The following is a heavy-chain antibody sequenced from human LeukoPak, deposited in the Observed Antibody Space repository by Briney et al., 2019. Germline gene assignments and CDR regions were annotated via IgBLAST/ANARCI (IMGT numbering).Heavy chain of an antibody. J-gene: IGHJ4*02. CDR2: ISYDGSNK. CDR3: ARDLTPPMGY. CDR1: GFIFSSYA. D-gene: IGHD3-10*01. Sequence: GGSLRLSCAASGFIFSSYAMHWVRQAPGKGLEWVAVISYDGSNKYYADSVKGRFTISRDNSKNTLYLQMNSLRAEDTAVYYCARDLTPPMGYWGQGTLVTVSS. V-gene: IGHV3-30-3*01.